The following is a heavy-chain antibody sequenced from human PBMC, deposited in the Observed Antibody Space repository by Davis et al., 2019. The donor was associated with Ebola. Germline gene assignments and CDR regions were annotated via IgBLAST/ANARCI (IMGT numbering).Heavy chain of an antibody. CDR1: GFTFSSYA. Sequence: GESLKISCAASGFTFSSYAMHWVRQAPGKGLEWVAVISYDGSNKYYADSVKGRFTISRDNAKNTLYLQMNSLRAEDTAVYYCARVRYYYGSGSTYFDYWGQGTLVTVSS. J-gene: IGHJ4*02. V-gene: IGHV3-30-3*01. D-gene: IGHD3-10*01. CDR3: ARVRYYYGSGSTYFDY. CDR2: ISYDGSNK.